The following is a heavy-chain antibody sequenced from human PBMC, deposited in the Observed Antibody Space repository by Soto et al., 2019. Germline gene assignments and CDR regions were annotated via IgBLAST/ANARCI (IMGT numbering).Heavy chain of an antibody. CDR3: AKDVNSGYSSPPT. CDR2: ISSSGSTI. CDR1: VFTFSSYE. D-gene: IGHD5-12*01. J-gene: IGHJ5*02. V-gene: IGHV3-48*03. Sequence: GGSLRLSCAASVFTFSSYEMHWVRQAPGKGLEWVSYISSSGSTIYYADSVKGRFTISRDNAKNSLYLQMNSLRAEDTAVYYCAKDVNSGYSSPPTWGQGTLVTVSS.